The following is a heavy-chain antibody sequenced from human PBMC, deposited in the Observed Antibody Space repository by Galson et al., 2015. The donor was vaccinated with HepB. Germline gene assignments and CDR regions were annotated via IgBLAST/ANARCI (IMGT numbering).Heavy chain of an antibody. CDR2: ISYDGSNK. CDR1: GFTFSSYG. J-gene: IGHJ5*02. CDR3: AKDPGIAAAGREDWFDP. D-gene: IGHD6-13*01. V-gene: IGHV3-30*18. Sequence: SLRLSCAASGFTFSSYGMHWVRQAPGKGLEWVAVISYDGSNKYYADSVKGRFTISRDNSKNTLYLQMNSLRAEDTAVYYCAKDPGIAAAGREDWFDPWGQGTLVTVSS.